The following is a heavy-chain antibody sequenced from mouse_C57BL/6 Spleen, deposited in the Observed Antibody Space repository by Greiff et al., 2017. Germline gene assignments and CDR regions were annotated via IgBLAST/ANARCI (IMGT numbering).Heavy chain of an antibody. CDR1: GYTFTSYW. CDR3: AHGRGYAMDY. CDR2: IDPSDSET. V-gene: IGHV1-52*01. J-gene: IGHJ4*01. D-gene: IGHD1-1*01. Sequence: QVQLQQPGAELVRPGSSVKLSCKASGYTFTSYWMHWVKQRPIQGLEWIGNIDPSDSETHYNQKFKDKATLTVDKSSSTAYMQLSSLTSEDSAVYYCAHGRGYAMDYWGQGTSVTVSS.